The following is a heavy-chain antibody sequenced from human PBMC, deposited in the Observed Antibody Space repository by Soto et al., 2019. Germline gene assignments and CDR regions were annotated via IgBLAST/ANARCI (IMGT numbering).Heavy chain of an antibody. Sequence: GGSLRLSNAASGLTFSSYAISWVRQAPGKVLEWVSAISGSGGSTYYADSVKGRFTISRDNSKNTLYLQMNSLRAEDTAVYYCAKEEYSSSWYGDQNWFDPWGQGTLVTVSS. D-gene: IGHD6-13*01. CDR2: ISGSGGST. J-gene: IGHJ5*02. V-gene: IGHV3-23*01. CDR3: AKEEYSSSWYGDQNWFDP. CDR1: GLTFSSYA.